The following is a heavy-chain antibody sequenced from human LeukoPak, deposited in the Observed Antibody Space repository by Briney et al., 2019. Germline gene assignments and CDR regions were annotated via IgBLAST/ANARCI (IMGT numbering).Heavy chain of an antibody. CDR1: GVSINRGTFF. CDR2: ISNSGST. D-gene: IGHD3-22*01. Sequence: SETLSLTCAVSGVSINRGTFFWTWIRKPPGKGLEWIGYISNSGSTNYHPSLKSRVTISSDTSKTQFTLKLTSVTAADTAVYYCARSPSGYRFDSWGQGTLVTVSS. CDR3: ARSPSGYRFDS. J-gene: IGHJ4*02. V-gene: IGHV4-61*01.